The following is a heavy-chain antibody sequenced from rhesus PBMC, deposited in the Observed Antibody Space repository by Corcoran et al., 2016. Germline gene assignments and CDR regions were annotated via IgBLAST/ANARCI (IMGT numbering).Heavy chain of an antibody. CDR1: GGSFRSFW. Sequence: QVQLQESGPGLVKPSETLSLTCAVSGGSFRSFWWSLIRQPPGKGLEWMWEINGNSGSTNYNPSLKSRVTISKDASKNQISLKLSSVTAADTAVYYCARGCTSTTCLDYWGQGVLVTVSS. CDR3: ARGCTSTTCLDY. J-gene: IGHJ4*01. V-gene: IGHV4-80*01. D-gene: IGHD2-2*01. CDR2: INGNSGST.